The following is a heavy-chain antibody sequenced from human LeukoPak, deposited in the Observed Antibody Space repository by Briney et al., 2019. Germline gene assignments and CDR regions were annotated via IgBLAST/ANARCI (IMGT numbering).Heavy chain of an antibody. CDR3: ARLTASDIVVVPAAIGY. Sequence: ASVKVSCKASGYTFTGYYMHWVRQAPGQGLEWMGRINPNSGGTNYAQKFQGRVTMTRDTSISTAYMELSRLRSDDTAVYHCARLTASDIVVVPAAIGYWGQGTLVTVSS. D-gene: IGHD2-2*02. CDR2: INPNSGGT. J-gene: IGHJ4*02. V-gene: IGHV1-2*06. CDR1: GYTFTGYY.